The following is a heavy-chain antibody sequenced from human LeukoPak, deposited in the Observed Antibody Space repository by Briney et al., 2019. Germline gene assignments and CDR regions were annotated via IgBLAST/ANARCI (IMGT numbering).Heavy chain of an antibody. CDR3: ARAASGYSYGTPMDV. J-gene: IGHJ6*03. V-gene: IGHV1-46*01. D-gene: IGHD5-18*01. CDR2: INPSGGST. CDR1: GYTFTIYY. Sequence: GASVKVSCKASGYTFTIYYMHWVRQAPGQGREWMGIINPSGGSTSYAQKFQGRVTMTRDMSTSTVYMELSSLRSEDTAVYYCARAASGYSYGTPMDVWGKGTTVTVSS.